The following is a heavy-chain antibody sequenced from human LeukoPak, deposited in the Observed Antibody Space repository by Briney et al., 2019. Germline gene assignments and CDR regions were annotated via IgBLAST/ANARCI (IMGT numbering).Heavy chain of an antibody. Sequence: GGSLRLSCAASGFTFSSYSMNWVRKAPGKGLEWVSSISSSSSYIYYADSVKGRFTISRDNAKNSLYLQMNSLRAEDTAVYYCARNWVYYDFWSAPDDAFDIWGQGTMVTVSS. CDR2: ISSSSSYI. V-gene: IGHV3-21*01. J-gene: IGHJ3*02. CDR1: GFTFSSYS. CDR3: ARNWVYYDFWSAPDDAFDI. D-gene: IGHD3-3*01.